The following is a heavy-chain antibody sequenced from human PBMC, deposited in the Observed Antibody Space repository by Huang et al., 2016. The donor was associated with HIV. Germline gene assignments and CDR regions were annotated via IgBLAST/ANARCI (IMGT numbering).Heavy chain of an antibody. CDR1: GFSLRNPRMG. CDR2: IFSNDEK. D-gene: IGHD6-19*01. Sequence: QVTLKESGPVLVKPTETLTLTCTVSGFSLRNPRMGVSWIRQPPGRALEWLAHIFSNDEKSYTTSLKRRRTISKETSKSQVVLTMTNVDPVDTATYYCARIRAVAGKIAFDMWGQGTMVTVSS. J-gene: IGHJ3*02. V-gene: IGHV2-26*01. CDR3: ARIRAVAGKIAFDM.